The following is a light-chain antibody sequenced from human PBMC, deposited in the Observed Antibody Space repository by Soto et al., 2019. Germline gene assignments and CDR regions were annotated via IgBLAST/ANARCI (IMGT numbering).Light chain of an antibody. J-gene: IGLJ1*01. V-gene: IGLV2-14*01. CDR1: SSDVGIYNY. CDR3: SSYTGSTNYV. Sequence: SVLTQPAYVSGSPGQSITISCTGTSSDVGIYNYVSWYQQHPGKAPKLMIYQVTNRPSGVSNRFSGSKSGNTASLTISGLQAEDEADYYCSSYTGSTNYVFGTGTKVTVL. CDR2: QVT.